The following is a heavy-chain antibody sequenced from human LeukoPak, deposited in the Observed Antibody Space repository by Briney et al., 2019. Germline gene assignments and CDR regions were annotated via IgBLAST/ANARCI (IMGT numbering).Heavy chain of an antibody. CDR1: GFTFSSYA. D-gene: IGHD5-12*01. CDR3: AKRFSGYEFDY. CDR2: ISGSGSST. J-gene: IGHJ4*02. V-gene: IGHV3-23*01. Sequence: GRSLRLSCVASGFTFSSYAMSWVRQAPGKGLEWVSAISGSGSSTYYADSVKGRFTISRDNSKNTLYLQMISLRAEDSAVYYCAKRFSGYEFDYWGQETLVTVSS.